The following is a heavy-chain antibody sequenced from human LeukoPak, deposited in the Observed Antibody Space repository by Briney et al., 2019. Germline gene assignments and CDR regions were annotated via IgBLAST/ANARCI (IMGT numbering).Heavy chain of an antibody. CDR2: TGLESVHT. CDR1: RFTFTRHA. J-gene: IGHJ4*02. Sequence: GGSLRLSCVACRFTFTRHAMSWLRQAPGKGLEWVSTTGLESVHTLCADSVQGRFTVSRDNSRNTLDLQMDNLTVDDTAIYYCVRGDDVVKHPTRAYYFDIWGQGTLVSVSS. D-gene: IGHD3-16*01. CDR3: VRGDDVVKHPTRAYYFDI. V-gene: IGHV3-23*01.